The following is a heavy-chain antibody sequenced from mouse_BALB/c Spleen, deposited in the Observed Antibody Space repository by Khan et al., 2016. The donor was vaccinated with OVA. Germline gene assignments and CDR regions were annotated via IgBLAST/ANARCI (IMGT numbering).Heavy chain of an antibody. D-gene: IGHD2-4*01. Sequence: EVELVASGGGLVQPGGSRKVSCAASGFTFSSFGMHWVRQAPETGLEWVAYISSGSATIYYADTVKGRFTISRDNPKNTLFLQMTSLRSEDTAMEYCTRSKITTWYFDVWGAGTTVTVSS. J-gene: IGHJ1*01. CDR1: GFTFSSFG. CDR2: ISSGSATI. CDR3: TRSKITTWYFDV. V-gene: IGHV5-17*02.